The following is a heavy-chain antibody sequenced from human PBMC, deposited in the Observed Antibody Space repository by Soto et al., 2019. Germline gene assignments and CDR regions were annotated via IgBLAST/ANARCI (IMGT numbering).Heavy chain of an antibody. D-gene: IGHD4-4*01. CDR1: GYTFTSYD. CDR3: ARTLYSNNVDY. Sequence: QVQLVQSGAEVKKPGASVKVSCKPSGYTFTSYDINWVRQATGQGLEWMGWMNPNSGNTGYAQKFQGRVTMTRNTSISAAYMELSRLRSEDTSVYYCARTLYSNNVDYWAQGTMVSVSS. V-gene: IGHV1-8*01. CDR2: MNPNSGNT. J-gene: IGHJ4*02.